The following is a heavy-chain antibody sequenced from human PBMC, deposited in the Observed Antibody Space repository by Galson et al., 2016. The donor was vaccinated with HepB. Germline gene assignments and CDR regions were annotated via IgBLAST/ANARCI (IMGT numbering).Heavy chain of an antibody. CDR2: IYPNNGDT. CDR1: GYSFIAFY. J-gene: IGHJ4*02. Sequence: SVKVSCKASGYSFIAFYIHWVRQAPGQGLEWMGWIYPNNGDTSYSQKFQGRVTMTRDTSINTAYMEFSRLTSDDTAVYYCAVGSDVWGRGTLITVSS. CDR3: AVGSDV. D-gene: IGHD1-26*01. V-gene: IGHV1-2*02.